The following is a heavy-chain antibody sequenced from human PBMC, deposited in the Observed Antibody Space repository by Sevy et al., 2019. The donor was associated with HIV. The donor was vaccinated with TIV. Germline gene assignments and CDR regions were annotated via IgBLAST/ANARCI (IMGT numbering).Heavy chain of an antibody. CDR2: ISAAGDT. CDR1: GFTFSNYD. CDR3: ARASGGGNSDAIDFYYGMDV. D-gene: IGHD2-21*02. J-gene: IGHJ6*02. Sequence: GGSLRLSCAASGFTFSNYDMHWVRQATGKGLEWVSAISAAGDTYYPGSVKGRFTISRENAKNSLYLQMNSLRAGDTAVYYCARASGGGNSDAIDFYYGMDVWGQGTTVTVSS. V-gene: IGHV3-13*01.